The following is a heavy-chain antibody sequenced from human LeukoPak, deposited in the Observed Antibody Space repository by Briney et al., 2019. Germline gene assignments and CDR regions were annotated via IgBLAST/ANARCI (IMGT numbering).Heavy chain of an antibody. D-gene: IGHD2-2*02. Sequence: SETLSLTCTVSGGSISSYYWSWIRQPAGKGLEWIGRTYTSGSTNYNPSHKSRVTMSVDTSKNQFSLKLSSVTAADTAVYYCAREDCSSTSCYTHYFDYWGQGTLVTVSS. CDR3: AREDCSSTSCYTHYFDY. V-gene: IGHV4-4*07. CDR2: TYTSGST. J-gene: IGHJ4*02. CDR1: GGSISSYY.